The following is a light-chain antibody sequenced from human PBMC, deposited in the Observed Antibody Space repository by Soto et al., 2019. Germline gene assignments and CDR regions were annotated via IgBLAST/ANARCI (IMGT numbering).Light chain of an antibody. CDR1: SNDVGGYNY. CDR2: GVS. Sequence: QSALAQPASVSGSPGQSITISCTGTSNDVGGYNYVSWYQQHPGKAPKLMIYGVSNRPSGFSDRFSGSKSGNTASLTISGLQAEDEADYYCSSYTGTNTVVFGGGTKLTVL. CDR3: SSYTGTNTVV. J-gene: IGLJ3*02. V-gene: IGLV2-14*01.